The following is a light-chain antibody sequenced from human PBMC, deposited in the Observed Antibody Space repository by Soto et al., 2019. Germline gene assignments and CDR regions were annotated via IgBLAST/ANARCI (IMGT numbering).Light chain of an antibody. J-gene: IGKJ2*01. CDR1: QSVSSSY. V-gene: IGKV3-20*01. Sequence: EIVLTQSPGTLSLSPGGRATLSCRASQSVSSSYLAWYQQKPGQAPRLLIYGASSRATGIPDRFSGSGSGTDFTLTISRLEPEDFALYYCQQYGSSSYTFGQGTKLEIK. CDR3: QQYGSSSYT. CDR2: GAS.